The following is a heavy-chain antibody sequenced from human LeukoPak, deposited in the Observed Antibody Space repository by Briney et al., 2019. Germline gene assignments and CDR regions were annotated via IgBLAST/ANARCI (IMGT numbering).Heavy chain of an antibody. D-gene: IGHD3-10*01. Sequence: GASVKVSCKASGYTFTSYGISWVGQAPGQGLEWMGWISAYNGNTNYAQKLQGRVTMTTDTSTSTAYMELRSLRSDDTAVYYCARDALGYYGSGIPFGTAPFDIWGQGTMVTVSS. CDR3: ARDALGYYGSGIPFGTAPFDI. J-gene: IGHJ3*02. CDR2: ISAYNGNT. V-gene: IGHV1-18*01. CDR1: GYTFTSYG.